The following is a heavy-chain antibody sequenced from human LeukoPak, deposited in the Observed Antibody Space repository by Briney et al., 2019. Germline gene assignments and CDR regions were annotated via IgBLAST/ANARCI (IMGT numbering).Heavy chain of an antibody. CDR3: VRESLRVYYFDY. CDR2: IRSKALYGTS. J-gene: IGHJ4*02. Sequence: GGSLRLSCTGSGFRFGGYALSWVRQAPGKGLEWVGFIRSKALYGTSEYAASVEGRFTISRDDSNSIAYLQMNSLKTEDTGVYFCVRESLRVYYFDYWGQGSLVTVSS. CDR1: GFRFGGYA. V-gene: IGHV3-49*04.